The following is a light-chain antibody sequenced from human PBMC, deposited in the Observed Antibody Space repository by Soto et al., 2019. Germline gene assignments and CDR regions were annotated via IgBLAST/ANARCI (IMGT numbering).Light chain of an antibody. CDR3: QQYGASPET. Sequence: DIVLTPTRGFLSVSPWERATLSCRASESVSSAYLAWYQQKPGQAPRLLIYNVSRRATGIPDRFSGSGSGTDFTLTVSRLEPEDFAVYYCQQYGASPETFGQGTKV. V-gene: IGKV3-20*01. CDR2: NVS. CDR1: ESVSSAY. J-gene: IGKJ1*01.